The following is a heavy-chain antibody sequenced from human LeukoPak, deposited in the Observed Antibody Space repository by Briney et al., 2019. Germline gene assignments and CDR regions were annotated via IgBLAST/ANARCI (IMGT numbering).Heavy chain of an antibody. Sequence: PSETLSLTCAGYGGSFSGYYWSWIRQPPGKGLEWIGEINHSGSTNYNPSLKSRVTISVDTSKNQFSLKLSSVTAADTAVYYCARDGVVVAAFDYWGQGTLVTVSS. CDR1: GGSFSGYY. V-gene: IGHV4-34*01. D-gene: IGHD2-15*01. J-gene: IGHJ4*02. CDR3: ARDGVVVAAFDY. CDR2: INHSGST.